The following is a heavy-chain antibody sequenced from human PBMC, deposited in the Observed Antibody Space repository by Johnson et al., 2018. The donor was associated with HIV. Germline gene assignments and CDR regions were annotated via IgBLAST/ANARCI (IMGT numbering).Heavy chain of an antibody. J-gene: IGHJ3*02. CDR3: ARVQILADDVFNI. V-gene: IGHV3-11*04. CDR2: ISSSGSTI. Sequence: QELLVESGGGLVKPGGSLRLSCAASGFTFSDYYMSWIRQAPGKGLEWVSYISSSGSTIYYADSVKGRFTISRDNAKNSLYLPMERLGAEDTAVYYCARVQILADDVFNIWGQGTMVTVSS. CDR1: GFTFSDYY. D-gene: IGHD3-3*02.